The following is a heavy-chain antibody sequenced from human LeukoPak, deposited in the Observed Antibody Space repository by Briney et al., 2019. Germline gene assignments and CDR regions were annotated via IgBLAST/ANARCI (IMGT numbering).Heavy chain of an antibody. CDR3: AKDLAASTMTTVTTGHFDY. J-gene: IGHJ4*02. CDR1: GFTFSGYG. CDR2: IRYDGSNK. D-gene: IGHD4-11*01. V-gene: IGHV3-30*02. Sequence: VGSLRLSRAASGFTFSGYGMHWVRQAPGKGLEWVAFIRYDGSNKYYADSVKGRFTISRDNSKNTLYLQMNSLRAEDTAVYYCAKDLAASTMTTVTTGHFDYWGQGTLVTVSS.